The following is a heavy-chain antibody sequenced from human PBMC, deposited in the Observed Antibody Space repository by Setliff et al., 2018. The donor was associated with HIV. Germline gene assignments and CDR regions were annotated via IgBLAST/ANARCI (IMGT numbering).Heavy chain of an antibody. CDR2: TYHSGST. CDR1: GYSISSGYY. J-gene: IGHJ5*02. D-gene: IGHD3-22*01. CDR3: ARQIWNESPGYGFDP. V-gene: IGHV4-38-2*01. Sequence: PSETLSLTCAVSGYSISSGYYWGWIRQTPGKGLEWIGSTYHSGSTNYNPSLKTRVTISVDTSKNQFSLKLSSVTAADTAVYYCARQIWNESPGYGFDPWGQGTLVTVSS.